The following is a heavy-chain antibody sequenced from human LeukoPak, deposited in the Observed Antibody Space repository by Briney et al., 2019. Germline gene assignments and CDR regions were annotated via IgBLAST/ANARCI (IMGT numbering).Heavy chain of an antibody. CDR2: IYYSGST. J-gene: IGHJ5*02. V-gene: IGHV4-61*01. CDR3: ARERGYCSSTSCYGWFDP. D-gene: IGHD2-2*03. Sequence: SETLSLTCTVSGGSVSSSSYYWGWIRQPPGKGLEWIGYIYYSGSTNYNPSLKSRVTISVDTSKNQFSLKLSSVTAADTAVYYCARERGYCSSTSCYGWFDPWGQGTLVTVSS. CDR1: GGSVSSSSYY.